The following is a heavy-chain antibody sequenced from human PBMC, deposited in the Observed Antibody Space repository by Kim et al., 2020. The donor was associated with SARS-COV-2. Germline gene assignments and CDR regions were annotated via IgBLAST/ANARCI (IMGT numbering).Heavy chain of an antibody. V-gene: IGHV1-69*01. CDR2: TA. CDR3: ARDLGSPSDY. J-gene: IGHJ4*02. D-gene: IGHD2-15*01. Sequence: TANYAQKFQGRVTITADESTSTAYMELSSLRSEDTAVYYCARDLGSPSDYWGQGTLVTVSS.